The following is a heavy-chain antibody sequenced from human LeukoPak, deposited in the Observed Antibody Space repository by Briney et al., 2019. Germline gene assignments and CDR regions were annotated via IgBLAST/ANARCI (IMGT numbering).Heavy chain of an antibody. Sequence: PSETLSLTCTVSGGSISSYYWSWIRQPPGKGLEWIGCIYYSGSTNYNPSLKSRVIISVDTSKNQFSLKLSSVTAADTAVYYCAREGDIVVVPAADAFDIWGQGTMVTVSS. CDR2: IYYSGST. CDR1: GGSISSYY. CDR3: AREGDIVVVPAADAFDI. J-gene: IGHJ3*02. V-gene: IGHV4-59*12. D-gene: IGHD2-2*01.